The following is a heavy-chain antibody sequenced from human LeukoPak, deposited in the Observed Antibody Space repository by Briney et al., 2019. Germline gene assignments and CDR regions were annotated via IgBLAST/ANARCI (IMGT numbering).Heavy chain of an antibody. CDR2: IYYSGST. V-gene: IGHV4-59*01. CDR3: ARVPSPDWFDP. J-gene: IGHJ5*02. Sequence: SETLSLTCTVSGGSISSYYRSWIRQPPGKGLEWIGYIYYSGSTNYNPSLKSRVTISVDTSKNQFSLKLSSVTAADTAVYYCARVPSPDWFDPWGQGTLVTVSS. CDR1: GGSISSYY. D-gene: IGHD1-1*01.